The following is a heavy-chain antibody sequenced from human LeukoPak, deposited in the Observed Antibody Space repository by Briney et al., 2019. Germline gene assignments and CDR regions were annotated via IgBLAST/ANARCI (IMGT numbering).Heavy chain of an antibody. CDR2: INPNSGGT. D-gene: IGHD4-17*01. Sequence: GASLKVSCKASGGAFNNYAISWVRQAPGQGLEWMGWINPNSGGTNYAQKFQGRVTMTRDTSISTAYMEMSRLRSDETAVYYCARDRGIEYGDRNWFDAWGQGTLVTVSA. CDR3: ARDRGIEYGDRNWFDA. V-gene: IGHV1-2*02. J-gene: IGHJ5*02. CDR1: GGAFNNYA.